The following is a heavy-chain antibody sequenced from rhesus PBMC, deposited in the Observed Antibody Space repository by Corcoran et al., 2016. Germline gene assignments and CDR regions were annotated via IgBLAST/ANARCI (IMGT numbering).Heavy chain of an antibody. V-gene: IGHV4-173*01. D-gene: IGHD3-3*01. Sequence: QLQLQESGPGLVKPSETLSLTCAVSGGSISSNYWSWIRQPPGKGLEWIGRISGIGSSPNYNPSLENLVHISIDTSKNQFSLKLSSVTAADTAVYYCARRDFWTGSDYWGQGVLVTVSS. CDR2: ISGIGSSP. CDR1: GGSISSNY. CDR3: ARRDFWTGSDY. J-gene: IGHJ4*01.